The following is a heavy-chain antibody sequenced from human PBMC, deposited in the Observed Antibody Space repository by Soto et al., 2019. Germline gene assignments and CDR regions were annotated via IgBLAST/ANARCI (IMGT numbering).Heavy chain of an antibody. CDR2: IYYSGST. V-gene: IGHV4-31*03. J-gene: IGHJ6*03. Sequence: QVQLQESGPGLVKPSRTLSLTCTVSGGSISSGGYYWSWIRQHPGKGLEWIGYIYYSGSTYYNPSLKSRVTISVDTSKNQFSLKLSSVTAADTAVYYCARGSGGYCSGGSCSPYYYYYYMDVWGKGTTVTVSS. D-gene: IGHD2-15*01. CDR3: ARGSGGYCSGGSCSPYYYYYYMDV. CDR1: GGSISSGGYY.